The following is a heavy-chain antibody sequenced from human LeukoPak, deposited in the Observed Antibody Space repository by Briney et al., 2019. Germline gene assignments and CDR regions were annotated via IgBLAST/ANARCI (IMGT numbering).Heavy chain of an antibody. Sequence: SVKVSCKASGGTFSSYAISWVRQAPGQGLEWMGGIIPIFGTANYAQKFLGRVTITADKSTSTAYMELRSLRSDDTAVYYCAGAHSSGYYDYWGQGTLVTVSS. CDR3: AGAHSSGYYDY. CDR1: GGTFSSYA. V-gene: IGHV1-69*06. D-gene: IGHD6-19*01. J-gene: IGHJ4*02. CDR2: IIPIFGTA.